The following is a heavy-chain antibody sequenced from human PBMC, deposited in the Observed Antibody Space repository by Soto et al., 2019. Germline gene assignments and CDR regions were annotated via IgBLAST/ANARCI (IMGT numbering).Heavy chain of an antibody. CDR3: AKSFTQSNVWRAYRHKTHFDY. Sequence: EVRLLESGGGLVQPEGSLRLSCEASGFTFSNYGMDWLRQAPGKGLEWISFISGAGDTTYYADSVKGRFIISRDNSKNTLYLQMNSLRAEDSAIYYCAKSFTQSNVWRAYRHKTHFDYWGQGALVTVTS. J-gene: IGHJ4*02. D-gene: IGHD3-16*02. CDR2: ISGAGDTT. CDR1: GFTFSNYG. V-gene: IGHV3-23*01.